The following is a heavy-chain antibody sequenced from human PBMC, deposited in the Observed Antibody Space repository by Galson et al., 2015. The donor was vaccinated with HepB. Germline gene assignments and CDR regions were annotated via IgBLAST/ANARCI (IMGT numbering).Heavy chain of an antibody. D-gene: IGHD2-2*01. V-gene: IGHV3-43D*04. Sequence: SLRLSCEASGFTFDDYAMHWVRQAPGKGLEWVSLISWDGGVTYYADSVKGRFTISRDNNKNALFLQMNSLRTEDTALYYCAKAAFEYGGADYFQEWGQGTLVTFSS. J-gene: IGHJ1*01. CDR1: GFTFDDYA. CDR3: AKAAFEYGGADYFQE. CDR2: ISWDGGVT.